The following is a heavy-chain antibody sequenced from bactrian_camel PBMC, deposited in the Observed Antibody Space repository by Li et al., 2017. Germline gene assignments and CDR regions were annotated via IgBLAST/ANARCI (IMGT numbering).Heavy chain of an antibody. CDR1: GFTYSPYC. J-gene: IGHJ4*01. CDR3: TATGDNWGGDFGH. V-gene: IGHV3S67*01. D-gene: IGHD8*01. CDR2: IGSDARA. Sequence: EVQLVESGGGSAQVGGSLKLSCEFSGFTYSPYCLGWFRQVPGKEREGVAAIGSDARASYADSVKDRFTISRSSDNAKNSVYLQMNSLKPEDTALYYCTATGDNWGGDFGHWGQGTQVTVS.